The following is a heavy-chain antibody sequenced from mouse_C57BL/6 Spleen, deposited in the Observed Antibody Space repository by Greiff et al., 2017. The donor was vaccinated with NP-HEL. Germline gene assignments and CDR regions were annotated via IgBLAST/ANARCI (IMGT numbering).Heavy chain of an antibody. D-gene: IGHD4-1*01. V-gene: IGHV2-6*03. Sequence: VKLQESGPGLVAPSQSLSITCTVSGFSLTSYGVHWVRQPPGKGLEWLVVIWSDGSTTYNSALKSRLSISKDNSKSQVFLKMNSLQTDDTAMYYCARGELTGTSYYAMDYWGQGTSVTVSS. CDR3: ARGELTGTSYYAMDY. J-gene: IGHJ4*01. CDR2: IWSDGST. CDR1: GFSLTSYG.